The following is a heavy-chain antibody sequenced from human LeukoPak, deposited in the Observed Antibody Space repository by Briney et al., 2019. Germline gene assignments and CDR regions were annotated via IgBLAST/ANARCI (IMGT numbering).Heavy chain of an antibody. Sequence: PSETLSLTCTVSGGSISSYYWSWIRQPPGKGLEWIGYIYYSGSTNYNPSLKSRVTISVDTSKNQFSLKLSSVTAADTAVYYCARLGSSGWYDWFDPWGQGTLVTVSS. D-gene: IGHD6-19*01. CDR2: IYYSGST. J-gene: IGHJ5*02. V-gene: IGHV4-59*08. CDR3: ARLGSSGWYDWFDP. CDR1: GGSISSYY.